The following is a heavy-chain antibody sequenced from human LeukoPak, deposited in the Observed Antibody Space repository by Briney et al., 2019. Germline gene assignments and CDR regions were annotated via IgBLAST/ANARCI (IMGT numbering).Heavy chain of an antibody. CDR2: IHYSGST. D-gene: IGHD3-3*01. Sequence: SETLSLTCTVSGGSISSYYWSWIRQPPGKGLEWIGYIHYSGSTNYNPSLKSRVTISVDTSKNQFSLKLSSVTAADTAVYYCARVTILGGMDVWGQGTTVTVSS. CDR3: ARVTILGGMDV. CDR1: GGSISSYY. V-gene: IGHV4-59*01. J-gene: IGHJ6*02.